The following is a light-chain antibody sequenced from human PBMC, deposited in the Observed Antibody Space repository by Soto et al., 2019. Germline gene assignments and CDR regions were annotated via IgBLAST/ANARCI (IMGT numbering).Light chain of an antibody. V-gene: IGKV1-39*01. Sequence: DIQMTQSPSSLSASVGDRVTITCRASQSISSYLNWYQQKPGKAPKLLIYAASSLQSGVPSRFSGSGSGTDFTLTISSLQPEDFATYYCQQSYSTLRAFGQGTRLEMK. CDR1: QSISSY. CDR3: QQSYSTLRA. J-gene: IGKJ5*01. CDR2: AAS.